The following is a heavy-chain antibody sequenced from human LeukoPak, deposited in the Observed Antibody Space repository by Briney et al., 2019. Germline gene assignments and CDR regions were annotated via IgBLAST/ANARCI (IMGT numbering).Heavy chain of an antibody. CDR2: IYSGGST. D-gene: IGHD6-13*01. J-gene: IGHJ3*02. Sequence: GGSLRLSCAASGFTVSSNYMSWVRQAPGKELEWVSVIYSGGSTYYADSVKGRFTISRDNSKNTLYLQMNSLRAEDTAVCYCARVSWSLAFDIWGQGTMVTVSS. CDR3: ARVSWSLAFDI. V-gene: IGHV3-66*02. CDR1: GFTVSSNY.